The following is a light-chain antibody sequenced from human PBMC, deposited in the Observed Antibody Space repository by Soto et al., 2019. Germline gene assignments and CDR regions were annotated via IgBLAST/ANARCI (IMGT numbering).Light chain of an antibody. CDR1: SSDVGGYNY. V-gene: IGLV2-14*01. CDR2: EVS. J-gene: IGLJ3*02. CDR3: SSYTSSSTLDWV. Sequence: QSVLTQPASVSGSPGQSITISCTGTSSDVGGYNYVSRYQQHPGKAPKLMIYEVSNRPSGVSNRFSGSKSGNTASLTISGLQAEDEADYYCSSYTSSSTLDWVFGGGTKLTVL.